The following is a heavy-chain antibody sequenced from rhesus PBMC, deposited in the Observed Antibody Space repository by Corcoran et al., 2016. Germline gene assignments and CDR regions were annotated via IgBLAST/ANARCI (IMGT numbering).Heavy chain of an antibody. Sequence: QLQLQESGPGLVKPSETLSLTCAVSGYSISSGYGWSWIRQPPGKGLEWIGHIFGSIGSTYYNPSLKSRVSISTDPSNNQFALKRSSVTAADTAVYYCAREIAAAGPGGVDYWGQGVLVTVSS. V-gene: IGHV4-127*01. J-gene: IGHJ4*01. CDR1: GYSISSGYG. D-gene: IGHD6S26*01. CDR2: IFGSIGST. CDR3: AREIAAAGPGGVDY.